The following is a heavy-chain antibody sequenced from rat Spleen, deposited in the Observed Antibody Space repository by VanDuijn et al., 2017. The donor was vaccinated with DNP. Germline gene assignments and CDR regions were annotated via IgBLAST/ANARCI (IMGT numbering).Heavy chain of an antibody. Sequence: EVQLVESGGGLVQPGRSMKLSCAASGFTFSDYDMAWVRQAPKKGLEWVATISYDGSSTYYRDSVKGRFTLSRDTAQSTLYLQMDNLRSEDTATYYCARQSTIAAIPDYWGQGVMVTVSS. CDR1: GFTFSDYD. CDR3: ARQSTIAAIPDY. CDR2: ISYDGSST. D-gene: IGHD1-2*01. J-gene: IGHJ2*01. V-gene: IGHV5-7*01.